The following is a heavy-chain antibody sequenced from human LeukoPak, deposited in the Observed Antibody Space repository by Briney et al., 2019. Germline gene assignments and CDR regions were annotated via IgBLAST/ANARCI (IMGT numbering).Heavy chain of an antibody. Sequence: ASVKVSCKTSGFTFSDSAIQWVRQARGQHLEWVGWIVVGTGNTNSAQKFQDRVTITRDMTTTTAYMELSSLTSEDTAVYYCAASLSGFDNWGQGTLVTVSS. CDR2: IVVGTGNT. D-gene: IGHD1-26*01. CDR3: AASLSGFDN. J-gene: IGHJ4*02. V-gene: IGHV1-58*02. CDR1: GFTFSDSA.